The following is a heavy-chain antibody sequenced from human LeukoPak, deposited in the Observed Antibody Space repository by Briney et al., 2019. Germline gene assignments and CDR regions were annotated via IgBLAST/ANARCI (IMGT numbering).Heavy chain of an antibody. Sequence: PGGSLRLSCAASGFTVSANYLSRVRQAPGQGLEWVSVFYSGGHAFHRDGTTYYADSVKGRFTISGDKFENTVYLQMNRLRLDDTAVYYCAHSYEFDSSGCHRPPAFWGQGTLVTVSS. CDR2: FYSGGHAFHRDGTT. D-gene: IGHD3-22*01. CDR1: GFTVSANY. J-gene: IGHJ4*02. CDR3: AHSYEFDSSGCHRPPAF. V-gene: IGHV3-53*05.